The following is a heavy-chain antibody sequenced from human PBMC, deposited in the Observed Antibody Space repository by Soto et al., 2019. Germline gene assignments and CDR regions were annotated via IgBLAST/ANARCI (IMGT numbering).Heavy chain of an antibody. CDR3: ARSYGGDYILYYFDY. Sequence: LRLSCAASGFTVSSNYMSWVRQAPGKGLEWVSVIYSGGSTYYADSVKGRFTISRDNSKNTLYLQMNSLRAEDTAVYYCARSYGGDYILYYFDYWGQGTLVTVSS. CDR1: GFTVSSNY. D-gene: IGHD4-17*01. J-gene: IGHJ4*02. CDR2: IYSGGST. V-gene: IGHV3-53*01.